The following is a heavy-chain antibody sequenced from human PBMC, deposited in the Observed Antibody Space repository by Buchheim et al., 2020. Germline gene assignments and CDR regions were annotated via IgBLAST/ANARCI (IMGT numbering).Heavy chain of an antibody. CDR1: GGSIGSGSYY. CDR3: ASGYYYRSDY. D-gene: IGHD3-10*01. V-gene: IGHV4-61*02. CDR2: IYTSGST. Sequence: QVQLQESGPGLVKPSQTLSLTCTVSGGSIGSGSYYWSWIRQPAGKGLEWIGRIYTSGSTNYNPSLKSRVTISVDTSKNQFSLKLSSVTAADTAVYYCASGYYYRSDYWGQGTL. J-gene: IGHJ4*02.